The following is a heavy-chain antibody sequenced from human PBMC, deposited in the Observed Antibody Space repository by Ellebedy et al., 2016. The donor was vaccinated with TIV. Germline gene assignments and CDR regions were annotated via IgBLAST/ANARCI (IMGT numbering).Heavy chain of an antibody. V-gene: IGHV4-59*12. D-gene: IGHD1-26*01. J-gene: IGHJ4*02. CDR3: ARDGRATNFDY. CDR2: LSSSGST. CDR1: GGSISSNY. Sequence: SETLSLTXNVSGGSISSNYWSWVRQPPGKGLEWIGYLSSSGSTNYNPSLNGRATISVDTSKNQFSLKLSSVTAADTAVYYCARDGRATNFDYWGQGTLVTVSS.